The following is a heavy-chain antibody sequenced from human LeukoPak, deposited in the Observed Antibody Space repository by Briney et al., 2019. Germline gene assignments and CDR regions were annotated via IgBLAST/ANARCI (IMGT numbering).Heavy chain of an antibody. CDR1: GGSISSYY. CDR2: TYYSGST. D-gene: IGHD1-26*01. J-gene: IGHJ4*02. Sequence: PSETLSLTCTVSGGSISSYYWSWIRQPPGKGLEWIGYTYYSGSTNYNPSLKSRVTISVDTSKNQFSLKLSSVTAADTAVYYCARQVGAAYFDYWGQGTLVTVSS. CDR3: ARQVGAAYFDY. V-gene: IGHV4-59*08.